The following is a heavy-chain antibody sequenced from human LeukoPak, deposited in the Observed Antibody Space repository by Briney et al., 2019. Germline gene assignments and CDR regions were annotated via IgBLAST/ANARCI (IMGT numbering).Heavy chain of an antibody. CDR3: AKEGDRSGYYVILCFFDY. D-gene: IGHD6-19*01. CDR2: IGGSGGST. J-gene: IGHJ4*02. Sequence: GGSLRHSRAPSWFDFNNYVISWVRPAPRRGLEWVSSIGGSGGSTYYADSVRGRFTMSRDNSKNTLYLQMNSLRAEDTAVYFCAKEGDRSGYYVILCFFDYWGQGTLVTVSS. CDR1: WFDFNNYV. V-gene: IGHV3-23*01.